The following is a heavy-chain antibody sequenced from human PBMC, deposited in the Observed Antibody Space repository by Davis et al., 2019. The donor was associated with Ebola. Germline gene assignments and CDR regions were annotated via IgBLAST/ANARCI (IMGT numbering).Heavy chain of an antibody. V-gene: IGHV6-1*01. CDR3: ARGWLRSAFDQ. CDR2: TYYKSKWYN. D-gene: IGHD5-12*01. CDR1: GDSVAGGSGG. J-gene: IGHJ4*02. Sequence: HSQTLSLTCAISGDSVAGGSGGWNWIRQSPSRGLEWLGRTYYKSKWYNDYAVSVKSRITINADTSKNELSLHLNSVTPEDTAVYYCARGWLRSAFDQWGQGTLVTVSS.